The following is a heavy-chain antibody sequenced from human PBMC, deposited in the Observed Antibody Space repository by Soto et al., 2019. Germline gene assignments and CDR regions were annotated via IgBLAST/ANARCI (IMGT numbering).Heavy chain of an antibody. CDR3: ARDCSGGSCHPPAFDI. CDR2: IIPIFGTA. CDR1: GGTFSSYA. Sequence: QVQLVQSGAEVKKPGSSVKVSCKASGGTFSSYAISWVRQAPGQGLEWMGGIIPIFGTANYAQKFQGRVTITADESTSTAYVELSSLRSEDTAVYYCARDCSGGSCHPPAFDIWGQGTMVTVSS. V-gene: IGHV1-69*01. J-gene: IGHJ3*02. D-gene: IGHD2-15*01.